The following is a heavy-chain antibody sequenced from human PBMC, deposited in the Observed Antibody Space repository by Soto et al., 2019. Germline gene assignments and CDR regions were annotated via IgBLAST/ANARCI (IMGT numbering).Heavy chain of an antibody. CDR2: IRGFSPYT. CDR3: ARDRGYAANDYNYNPRKA. Sequence: EVQLVESGGGLVKPGGSLRLSCVASGFTFRTYTMNWVRQAPGKGLEWVSGIRGFSPYTFYAESVKGRFTISRDNAKNSLYLKKNSRGPEERVVFYGARDRGYAANDYNYNPRKAWGQGTTVTVPS. J-gene: IGHJ6*02. CDR1: GFTFRTYT. D-gene: IGHD1-20*01. V-gene: IGHV3-21*01.